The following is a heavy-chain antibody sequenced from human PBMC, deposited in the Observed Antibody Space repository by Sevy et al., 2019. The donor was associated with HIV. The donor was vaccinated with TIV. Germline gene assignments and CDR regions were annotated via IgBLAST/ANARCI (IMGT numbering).Heavy chain of an antibody. J-gene: IGHJ6*02. CDR1: GFTFSSYA. D-gene: IGHD2-2*01. CDR3: ARNIVVVPAADDYYYYGMDV. Sequence: GGSLRLSCAASGFTFSSYAMHWVRQAPGKGLEWVAVISYDGSNKYYADSVKGRFTISRDNSKNTLYLQMNSLRAEDTAVYYCARNIVVVPAADDYYYYGMDVWGQGTTVTVSS. V-gene: IGHV3-30*04. CDR2: ISYDGSNK.